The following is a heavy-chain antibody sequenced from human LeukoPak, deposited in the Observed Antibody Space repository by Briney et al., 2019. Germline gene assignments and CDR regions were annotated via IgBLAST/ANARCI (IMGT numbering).Heavy chain of an antibody. V-gene: IGHV4-59*01. J-gene: IGHJ5*02. CDR3: ARTYGPGSYWFDP. Sequence: SETLSLTCTVSGGSISSYYWSWIRQPPGKGLEWIGYIYYSGSTNYNPSLKSRVTISVDTSKNQFSLKLSSVTAADTAVYYCARTYGPGSYWFDPWGQGTLVTVSS. CDR2: IYYSGST. D-gene: IGHD3-10*01. CDR1: GGSISSYY.